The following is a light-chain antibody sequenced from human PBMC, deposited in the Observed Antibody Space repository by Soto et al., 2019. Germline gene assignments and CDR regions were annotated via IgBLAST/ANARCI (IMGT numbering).Light chain of an antibody. CDR1: QSVSSSY. CDR3: LQYGISPLT. J-gene: IGKJ4*01. Sequence: EIVLTQSPGTLSLSPGERATLSCRASQSVSSSYLAWYQQKPGQAPRLLIYGASSRATGIPDRLSGSGSGTDFTLSISRLEPEDFAVYSCLQYGISPLTFGGGTKVEIK. V-gene: IGKV3-20*01. CDR2: GAS.